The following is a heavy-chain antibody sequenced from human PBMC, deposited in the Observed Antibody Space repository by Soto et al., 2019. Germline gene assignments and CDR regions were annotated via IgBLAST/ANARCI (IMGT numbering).Heavy chain of an antibody. J-gene: IGHJ6*02. CDR3: ARGGGAGNSSSLYPIEYYYYGMDV. D-gene: IGHD6-13*01. CDR2: INHSGST. V-gene: IGHV4-34*01. CDR1: GGSFSGYY. Sequence: KASETLSLTCAVYGGSFSGYYWSWIRQPPGKGLEWIGEINHSGSTNYNPSLKSRVTISVDTSKNQFYLKLSSVTAASTARYYCARGGGAGNSSSLYPIEYYYYGMDVWGQGTTVTVSS.